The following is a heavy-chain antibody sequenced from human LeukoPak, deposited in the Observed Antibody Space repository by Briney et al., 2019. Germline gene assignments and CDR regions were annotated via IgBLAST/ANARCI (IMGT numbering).Heavy chain of an antibody. CDR3: AREGPIVGATHLVDY. D-gene: IGHD1-26*01. V-gene: IGHV1-2*02. CDR2: INPNSGGT. Sequence: GASVKVSCKASGYTFTDYYVHWVRQAPGQGLEWMGWINPNSGGTNYAQKFQGRVTMTRDTYISTAYMELSRLRSDDTAVYYCAREGPIVGATHLVDYWGQGTLVTVSS. CDR1: GYTFTDYY. J-gene: IGHJ4*02.